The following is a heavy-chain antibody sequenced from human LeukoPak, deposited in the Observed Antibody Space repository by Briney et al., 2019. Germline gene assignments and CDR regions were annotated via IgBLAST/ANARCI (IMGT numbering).Heavy chain of an antibody. D-gene: IGHD1-26*01. CDR3: ARVGGFFDMDV. CDR2: ISSGRSII. V-gene: IGHV3-48*01. J-gene: IGHJ6*02. CDR1: GFTFSGYG. Sequence: GGSLRLSCAASGFTFSGYGMIWVRQAPGKGLEWVSYISSGRSIINYADSVKGRFTISRDNAKNSLYLQMNSLRAEDTAVYYCARVGGFFDMDVWGQGTPVTISS.